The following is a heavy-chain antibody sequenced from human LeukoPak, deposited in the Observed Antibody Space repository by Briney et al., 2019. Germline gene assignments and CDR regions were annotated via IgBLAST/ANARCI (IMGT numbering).Heavy chain of an antibody. Sequence: ASVKVSCKASGYTFTSYYMHWVRQAPGQGLEWMGIINPSGGSTSYAQKFQGRVTMTRDTSTSTVYMELSSLRSEDTAVYYCARGGVTTVTTLLLRHWFDPWGQGTLVIVSS. CDR3: ARGGVTTVTTLLLRHWFDP. V-gene: IGHV1-46*01. J-gene: IGHJ5*02. CDR1: GYTFTSYY. D-gene: IGHD4-17*01. CDR2: INPSGGST.